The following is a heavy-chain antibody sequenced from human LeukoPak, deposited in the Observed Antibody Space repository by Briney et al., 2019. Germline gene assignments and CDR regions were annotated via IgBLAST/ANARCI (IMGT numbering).Heavy chain of an antibody. CDR3: AKVAAVPDSFHS. CDR2: LSGSGAST. CDR1: GITFSSYT. Sequence: PGGSLRLPCAAFGITFSSYTMNWVGQAPGKGLGWVSALSGSGASTYYAASVEGRLTTSRASSKNTRYLQMNSLRAEDTAVYHCAKVAAVPDSFHSWGEGTLVTVSS. J-gene: IGHJ5*01. V-gene: IGHV3-23*01. D-gene: IGHD6-19*01.